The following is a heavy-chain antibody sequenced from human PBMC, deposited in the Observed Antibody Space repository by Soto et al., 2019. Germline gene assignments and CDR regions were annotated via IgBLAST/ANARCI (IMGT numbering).Heavy chain of an antibody. CDR3: ARDRGIAVAGTRWFDP. J-gene: IGHJ5*02. V-gene: IGHV1-69*08. Sequence: QVQLVQSGAEVKKPGSSVKVSCKASGGTFSSYTISWVRQAPGQGLEWMGRIIPILGIANYAQKCQGRVTITADKYTSTAYMELSTLRSEDTAVYYCARDRGIAVAGTRWFDPWGQGTLVTVSS. CDR2: IIPILGIA. CDR1: GGTFSSYT. D-gene: IGHD6-19*01.